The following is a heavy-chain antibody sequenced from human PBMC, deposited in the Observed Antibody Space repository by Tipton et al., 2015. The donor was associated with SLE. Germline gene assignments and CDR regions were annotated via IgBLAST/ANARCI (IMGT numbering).Heavy chain of an antibody. J-gene: IGHJ6*03. Sequence: TLSLTCTVSGGSISSGYYWGWIRQPPGKGLEWIGSIYHSGSTYYNPSLKSRVTISVDTSKNQFSLKLSSVTAADTAVYYCARERVVVPAALIYYYYMDVWGKGTTVTVSS. CDR2: IYHSGST. CDR3: ARERVVVPAALIYYYYMDV. V-gene: IGHV4-38-2*02. D-gene: IGHD2-2*01. CDR1: GGSISSGYY.